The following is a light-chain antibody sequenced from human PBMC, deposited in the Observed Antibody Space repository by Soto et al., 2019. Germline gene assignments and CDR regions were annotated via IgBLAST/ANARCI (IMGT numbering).Light chain of an antibody. CDR2: AAS. J-gene: IGKJ1*01. CDR1: QSISSW. CDR3: QQSYSTPPWT. Sequence: DIHITQSPSTLSASVGDRVTLTCRASQSISSWLAWYQQKPGKAPKLLIYAASTLQSGVPSRFSGSGSGTDFTLTISSLQPEDFATYFCQQSYSTPPWTFCQGTKVDIK. V-gene: IGKV1-39*01.